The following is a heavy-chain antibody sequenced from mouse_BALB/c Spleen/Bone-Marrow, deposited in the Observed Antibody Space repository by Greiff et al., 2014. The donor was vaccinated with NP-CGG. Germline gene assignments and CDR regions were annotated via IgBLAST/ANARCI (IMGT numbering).Heavy chain of an antibody. CDR3: ARGTYYGNYFDY. CDR2: VNPYNGGT. D-gene: IGHD2-10*01. J-gene: IGHJ2*01. Sequence: DVQLQESGPELVKPGASVKMSCKASGYTFTDYYMDWVKQSHGESFEWIGRVNPYNGGTSYNQKFKGKATLTVDKSSSTAYMELNSLTSEDSAVYYCARGTYYGNYFDYWGQGTTLTVSS. V-gene: IGHV1-19*01. CDR1: GYTFTDYY.